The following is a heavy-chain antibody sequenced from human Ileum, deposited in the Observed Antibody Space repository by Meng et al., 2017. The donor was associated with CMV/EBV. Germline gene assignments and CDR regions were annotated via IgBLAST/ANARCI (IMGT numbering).Heavy chain of an antibody. CDR3: ARDLDYDILTGYFGVDY. CDR1: GFTFSSYS. J-gene: IGHJ4*02. D-gene: IGHD3-9*01. V-gene: IGHV3-48*04. CDR2: ISSSSSTI. Sequence: GGPLRLSCAASGFTFSSYSMNWVRQAPGKGLEWVSYISSSSSTIYYADSVKGRFTISRDNAKNSLYLQMNSLRAEDTAVYYCARDLDYDILTGYFGVDYWGQGTLVTVSS.